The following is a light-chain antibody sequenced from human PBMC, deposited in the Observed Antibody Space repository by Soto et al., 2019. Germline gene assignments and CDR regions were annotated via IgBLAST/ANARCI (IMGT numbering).Light chain of an antibody. Sequence: QSVLTQPASVSGSPGQSITISCTGTSSDVGGYNYVSWYQQHPRKAPKLMIYEVTNRPSGVSNRFSGSKSGNTASLTISGLQAEDEADYYCSSYTSSNTLVFGGGTQLTVL. CDR3: SSYTSSNTLV. CDR1: SSDVGGYNY. CDR2: EVT. V-gene: IGLV2-14*01. J-gene: IGLJ3*02.